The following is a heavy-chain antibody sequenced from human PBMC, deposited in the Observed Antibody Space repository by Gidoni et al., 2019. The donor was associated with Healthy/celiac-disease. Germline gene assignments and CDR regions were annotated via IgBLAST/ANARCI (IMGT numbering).Heavy chain of an antibody. J-gene: IGHJ6*02. CDR3: ARAPGQYYYYGMDV. CDR1: GFTFSSYA. V-gene: IGHV3-30-3*01. CDR2: ISYDGSNK. Sequence: QVQLVESGGCVVQPGRSLRLSCAASGFTFSSYAMHWVRQAPGKGLEWVAVISYDGSNKYYADSVKGRFTISRDNSKNTLYLQMNSLRAEDTAVYYCARAPGQYYYYGMDVWGQGTTVTVSS.